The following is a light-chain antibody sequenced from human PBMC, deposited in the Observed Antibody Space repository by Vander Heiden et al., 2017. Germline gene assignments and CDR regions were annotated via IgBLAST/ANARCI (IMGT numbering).Light chain of an antibody. J-gene: IGKJ2*01. CDR3: QQYDNLPRT. V-gene: IGKV1-33*01. CDR2: DAS. CDR1: QSISSY. Sequence: DIQMTQSPCSLSASVGARVTITFQASQSISSYLNWYQQKPGKAPKLLIYDASNLETGVPYRFSGSGSGTYFTFTISSLQPEDIATYYCQQYDNLPRTFGQGTKLEIK.